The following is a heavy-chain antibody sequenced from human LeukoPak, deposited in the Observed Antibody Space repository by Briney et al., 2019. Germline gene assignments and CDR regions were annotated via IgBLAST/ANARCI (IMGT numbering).Heavy chain of an antibody. V-gene: IGHV4-4*07. CDR2: IYTSGST. CDR1: GGSISSYY. CDR3: ARETLREGYKRFFDY. Sequence: SETLSLTCTVSGGSISSYYWSWIRQPAGKGLEWIGRIYTSGSTNYNPSLKSRVTMSVDTSKNQFSLKLSSVTAADTAVYYWARETLREGYKRFFDYWGQGTLVTVSS. J-gene: IGHJ4*02. D-gene: IGHD5-24*01.